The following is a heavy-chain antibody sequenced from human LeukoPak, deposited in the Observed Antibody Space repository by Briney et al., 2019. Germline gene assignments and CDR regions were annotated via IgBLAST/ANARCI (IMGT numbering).Heavy chain of an antibody. J-gene: IGHJ4*02. D-gene: IGHD5-12*01. V-gene: IGHV1-18*04. Sequence: ASVKVSCKASGYTFTGYYMHWVRQAPGQGLEWMGWISAYNGNTNYAQKLQGRVTMTTDTSTSTAYMELRSLRSDDTAVYYCARDRGNSGYDPWDYWGQGTLVTVSS. CDR2: ISAYNGNT. CDR1: GYTFTGYY. CDR3: ARDRGNSGYDPWDY.